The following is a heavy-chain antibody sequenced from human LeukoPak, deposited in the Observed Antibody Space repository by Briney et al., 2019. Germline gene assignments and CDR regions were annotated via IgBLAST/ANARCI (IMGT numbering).Heavy chain of an antibody. Sequence: SQTLSLTCAISGDSVSSNSAAWNWIRQSPSRGLEWLGRTYYRSKWYNDYAVSVKSRITINPDTSKNQFSLKLSSVTAADTAVYYCARGVHGDYRWYFDLWGRGTLVTVSS. CDR2: TYYRSKWYN. V-gene: IGHV6-1*01. J-gene: IGHJ2*01. D-gene: IGHD4-17*01. CDR3: ARGVHGDYRWYFDL. CDR1: GDSVSSNSAA.